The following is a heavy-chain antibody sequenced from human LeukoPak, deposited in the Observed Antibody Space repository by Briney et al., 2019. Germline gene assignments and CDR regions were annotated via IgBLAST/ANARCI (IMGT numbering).Heavy chain of an antibody. D-gene: IGHD1-26*01. CDR3: ARNGGSGSYEEGDFDY. CDR1: GYTFTSYY. V-gene: IGHV1-46*01. CDR2: INPIGGSA. J-gene: IGHJ4*02. Sequence: GASVKVSCKASGYTFTSYYMHWVRQAPGQGLEWMGIINPIGGSASYAQKFQGRVTMTRDTSTSTVYMELSSLRSEDTAVYSCARNGGSGSYEEGDFDYWGQGTLVTVSS.